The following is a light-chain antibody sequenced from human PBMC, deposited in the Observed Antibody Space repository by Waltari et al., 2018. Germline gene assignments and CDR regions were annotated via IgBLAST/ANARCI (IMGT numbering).Light chain of an antibody. CDR1: QSVKTN. Sequence: DIVLTQSPATLSVSPGERATLSSRASQSVKTNLAWYQQKPGQAPRLLIYGASNRATGVPARFSGSGSGTDFTLTISSLQSEDFALYYCQQYNHWPPVFTFGPGTKLDIK. CDR2: GAS. V-gene: IGKV3-15*01. J-gene: IGKJ3*01. CDR3: QQYNHWPPVFT.